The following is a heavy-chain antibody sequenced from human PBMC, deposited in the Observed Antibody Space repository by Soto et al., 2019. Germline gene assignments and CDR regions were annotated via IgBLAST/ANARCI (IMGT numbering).Heavy chain of an antibody. CDR1: GFTFSSYW. CDR3: AREGGNKYGLAY. D-gene: IGHD5-18*01. Sequence: PGGSLRLSCAASGFTFSSYWMHWVRQAPGKGLVWVSHINSDGSSTSYADSVKGRFTISRDNAKNTLYLQMNSLRAGDTAVYYCAREGGNKYGLAYWGQGTLVTVSS. J-gene: IGHJ4*02. CDR2: INSDGSST. V-gene: IGHV3-74*01.